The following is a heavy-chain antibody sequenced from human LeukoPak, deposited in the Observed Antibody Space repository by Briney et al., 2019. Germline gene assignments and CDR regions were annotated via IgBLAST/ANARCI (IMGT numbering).Heavy chain of an antibody. J-gene: IGHJ4*02. CDR3: ATGMFDTDYSFLGFEY. D-gene: IGHD5-12*01. CDR1: GNTFIKFD. V-gene: IGHV1-8*01. Sequence: ASVKVSCKASGNTFIKFDFHWVRQATGQGPEGRGRLNPQNGNTEYAPKFQGRVTMTRNTSITTAHMELSSLTSEDTAVYYCATGMFDTDYSFLGFEYWGRGTPVSVSS. CDR2: LNPQNGNT.